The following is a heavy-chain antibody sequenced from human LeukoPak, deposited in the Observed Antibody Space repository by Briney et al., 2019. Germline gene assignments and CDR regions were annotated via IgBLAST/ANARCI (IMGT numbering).Heavy chain of an antibody. Sequence: ASVKVSCKASGYTFTSYGISWVRQAPGQGLEWMGWISAYNGNTNYAQKLQGRVTMTRDTSISTAHMELSRLRSDDTAVYYCARAGDDCFGDCYFDYWGQGTLVTVSS. CDR1: GYTFTSYG. CDR2: ISAYNGNT. V-gene: IGHV1-18*01. D-gene: IGHD2-21*01. CDR3: ARAGDDCFGDCYFDY. J-gene: IGHJ4*02.